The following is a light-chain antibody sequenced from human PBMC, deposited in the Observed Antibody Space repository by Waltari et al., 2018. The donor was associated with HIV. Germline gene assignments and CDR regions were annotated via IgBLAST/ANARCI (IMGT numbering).Light chain of an antibody. V-gene: IGLV2-11*01. J-gene: IGLJ2*01. CDR1: SSDVGGYNY. Sequence: QSALTQPRSVSGSPGQSVTISCTGTSSDVGGYNYVSWYQQHPGKAPKLMIYDVIKRPSGVPDRFSGSKSGNTASLTISGLQAEDEADYYCCSYAGSYTSHVVFGGGTKLTVL. CDR3: CSYAGSYTSHVV. CDR2: DVI.